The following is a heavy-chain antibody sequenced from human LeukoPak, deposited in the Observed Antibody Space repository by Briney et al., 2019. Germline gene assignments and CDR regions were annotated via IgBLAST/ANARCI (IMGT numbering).Heavy chain of an antibody. D-gene: IGHD2-8*01. CDR2: VYGTGST. V-gene: IGHV4-38-2*02. CDR1: GYSLGKNYY. Sequence: PSETLSLTCAVSGYSLGKNYYWGWIRQPPGKGLEWIGRVYGTGSTSYNPSLMNRVTMSVDTSKNHFSLKLTSVTAADTAVYYCAREQWRPYLDWWGQGTLVTVSS. J-gene: IGHJ4*02. CDR3: AREQWRPYLDW.